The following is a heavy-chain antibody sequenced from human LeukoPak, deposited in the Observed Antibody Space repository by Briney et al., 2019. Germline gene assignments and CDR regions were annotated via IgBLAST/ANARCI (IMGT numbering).Heavy chain of an antibody. V-gene: IGHV4-59*01. CDR1: GGSFSGYY. J-gene: IGHJ4*01. D-gene: IGHD3-3*02. Sequence: SETATLSCAVYGGSFSGYYWSWIRQPPGKGLEWIGYIYYSGSTNYNPSLQSRVTISVDTSKNQFSLKLSSVTAADTAVYYCARPLSIAWYFDDRGQITFITVSS. CDR3: ARPLSIAWYFDD. CDR2: IYYSGST.